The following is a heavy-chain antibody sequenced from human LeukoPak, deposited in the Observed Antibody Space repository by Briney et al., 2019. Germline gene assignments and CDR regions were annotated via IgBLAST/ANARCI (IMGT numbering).Heavy chain of an antibody. CDR3: ARGRGDCYHGGCFDY. CDR2: IIPILGIA. CDR1: GGTFSSYA. Sequence: SVKVSCKASGGTFSSYAISWVRQAPGQGLEWMGRIIPILGIANYAQKFQGRVTITADKSTSTAYMELSSLRSEDTAVYYCARGRGDCYHGGCFDYWGQGTLVTVSS. V-gene: IGHV1-69*04. J-gene: IGHJ4*02. D-gene: IGHD2-21*01.